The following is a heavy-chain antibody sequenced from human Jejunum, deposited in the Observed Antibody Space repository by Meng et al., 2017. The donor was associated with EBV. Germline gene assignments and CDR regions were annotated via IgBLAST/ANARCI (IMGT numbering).Heavy chain of an antibody. Sequence: QVQLVQSGAEVMKTGASVKVCCTASGYTLTGYYMQWVRQAPGQGLEWMGRISSNTGATNYAQKFQGRVTLTRDTSINTAYMELSRLTSDDTAVYYCAREIAAGSGWFFFDNWGQGTLVTVSS. J-gene: IGHJ4*02. D-gene: IGHD6-19*01. CDR1: GYTLTGYY. CDR3: AREIAAGSGWFFFDN. V-gene: IGHV1-2*06. CDR2: ISSNTGAT.